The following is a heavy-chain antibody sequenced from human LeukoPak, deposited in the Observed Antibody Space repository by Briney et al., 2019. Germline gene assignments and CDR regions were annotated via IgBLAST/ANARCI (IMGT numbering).Heavy chain of an antibody. Sequence: PGGSLRLSCAASGFTVSSNYMSWVRQAPGKGLEWVSVIYSGGSTYYADSVKGRFTISRDNSKNTLYLQMNSLRAEDTAVYYCARAYSTSWYEGYWGQGTLVTVSS. CDR1: GFTVSSNY. D-gene: IGHD6-13*01. J-gene: IGHJ4*02. CDR2: IYSGGST. CDR3: ARAYSTSWYEGY. V-gene: IGHV3-66*01.